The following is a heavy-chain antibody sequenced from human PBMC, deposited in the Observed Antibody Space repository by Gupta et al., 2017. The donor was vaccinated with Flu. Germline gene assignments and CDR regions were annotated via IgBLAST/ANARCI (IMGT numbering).Heavy chain of an antibody. D-gene: IGHD3-16*02. Sequence: QVQLQQWGAGLLKPSETLSLTCAVYGGSFSGYYWSWIRQPPGKGLEWIGEINHSGSTNYNPSLKSRVTISVDTSKNQFSLKLSSVTAADTAVYYCARGRGYDYVWGSYRYGHFDYWGQGTLVTVSS. V-gene: IGHV4-34*01. J-gene: IGHJ4*02. CDR1: GGSFSGYY. CDR2: INHSGST. CDR3: ARGRGYDYVWGSYRYGHFDY.